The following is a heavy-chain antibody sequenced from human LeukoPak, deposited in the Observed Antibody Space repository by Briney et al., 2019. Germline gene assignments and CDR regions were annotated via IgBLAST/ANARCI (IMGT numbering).Heavy chain of an antibody. CDR1: GYTFTGYY. J-gene: IGHJ6*02. CDR2: INANSGGT. CDR3: ARDMGNDSSGAGYGMDV. V-gene: IGHV1-2*02. D-gene: IGHD3-22*01. Sequence: ASVKVSCKASGYTFTGYYMHWVRQAPGQGLEWMGWINANSGGTNYAQKFQGRVTMTRDTSISTAYMELSRLRSDDTAVYYCARDMGNDSSGAGYGMDVWGQGTTVTVSS.